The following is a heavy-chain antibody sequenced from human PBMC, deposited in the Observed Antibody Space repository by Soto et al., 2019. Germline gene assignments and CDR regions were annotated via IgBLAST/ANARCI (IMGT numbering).Heavy chain of an antibody. J-gene: IGHJ5*02. CDR1: GGSISSGGYS. Sequence: QLQLQESGSGLVKPSQTLSLTCAVSGGSISSGGYSWSWIRQPPGKGLEWIGYIYHSGSTYYNPSLKSRVTRSVDRSKSQFSLKLSSVTAADTAVYYCARVRGPYCGGECYPPTPNWFDPWGQGTLVTVSS. V-gene: IGHV4-30-2*01. CDR2: IYHSGST. CDR3: ARVRGPYCGGECYPPTPNWFDP. D-gene: IGHD2-21*01.